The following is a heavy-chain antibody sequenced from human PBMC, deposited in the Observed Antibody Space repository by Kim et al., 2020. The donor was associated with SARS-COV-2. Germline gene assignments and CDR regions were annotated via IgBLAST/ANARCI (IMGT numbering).Heavy chain of an antibody. CDR2: IYTSGST. D-gene: IGHD3-10*01. V-gene: IGHV4-4*07. Sequence: SETLSLTCTVSGGSISSYYWSWIRQPAGKGLEWIGRIYTSGSTNYNPSLKSRVTMSVDTSKNQFSLKLSSVTAADTAVYYCARDHTYYYGSGSWPYGMDVWGQGTTVNVSS. CDR3: ARDHTYYYGSGSWPYGMDV. CDR1: GGSISSYY. J-gene: IGHJ6*02.